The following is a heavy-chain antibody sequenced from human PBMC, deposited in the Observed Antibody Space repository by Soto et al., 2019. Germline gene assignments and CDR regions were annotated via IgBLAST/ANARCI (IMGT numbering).Heavy chain of an antibody. V-gene: IGHV3-23*01. D-gene: IGHD6-19*01. CDR1: GFTFSSYA. J-gene: IGHJ4*02. CDR3: AKDSVIAVVGTGDY. Sequence: EVQLLESGGGLVQPGGSLRLSCATSGFTFSSYAMSWVRQAPGKGLEWVSAISGSGGSTYYADSVKGRFTISRDNSKNTLYLQMNSLRAEDTAVYYCAKDSVIAVVGTGDYWGQGTLVTVSS. CDR2: ISGSGGST.